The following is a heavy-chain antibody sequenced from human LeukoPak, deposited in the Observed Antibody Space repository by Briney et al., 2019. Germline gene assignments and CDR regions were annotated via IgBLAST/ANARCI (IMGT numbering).Heavy chain of an antibody. CDR2: INHSGST. V-gene: IGHV4-34*01. Sequence: SETLSLTCAVYGGSFSGYYWSWTRQPPGKGLEWIGEINHSGSTNYNPSLKSRVTISVDTSKNQFSLKLSSVTAADTAVYYCAREGGSYYEVDYFDYWGQGTLVTVSS. CDR1: GGSFSGYY. CDR3: AREGGSYYEVDYFDY. D-gene: IGHD1-26*01. J-gene: IGHJ4*02.